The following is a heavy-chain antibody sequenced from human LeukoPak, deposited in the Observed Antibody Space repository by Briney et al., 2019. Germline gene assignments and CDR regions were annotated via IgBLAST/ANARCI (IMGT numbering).Heavy chain of an antibody. CDR3: ARNFGGGDSSGPYS. CDR1: GFTLSSYA. V-gene: IGHV3-23*01. J-gene: IGHJ4*02. Sequence: GGSLRLSCAASGFTLSSYAMSWVRQGPGKGLEWVSAISVSGNTYHADSVKGRFTISRDNAKNSLYLQMNSLRAEDTALYYCARNFGGGDSSGPYSWGQGTLVTVSS. CDR2: ISVSGNT. D-gene: IGHD3-22*01.